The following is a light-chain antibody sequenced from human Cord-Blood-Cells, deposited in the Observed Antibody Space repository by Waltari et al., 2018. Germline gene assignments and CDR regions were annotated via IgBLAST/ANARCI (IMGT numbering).Light chain of an antibody. J-gene: IGKJ4*01. CDR1: QDISNY. V-gene: IGKV1-33*01. CDR3: QQYDNLLLT. Sequence: DIQMTQSPSSLSASVGDRFTITCQASQDISNYLNWYQQKPGKAPKLLIYDASNLETGVPSRFNGSGSGTDFTFTISSLQPEDIATYYCQQYDNLLLTFGGGTKVEIK. CDR2: DAS.